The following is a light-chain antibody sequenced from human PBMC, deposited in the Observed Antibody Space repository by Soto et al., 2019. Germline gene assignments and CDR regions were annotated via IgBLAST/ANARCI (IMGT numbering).Light chain of an antibody. CDR1: QSISSW. CDR3: QQYNSYSRWT. Sequence: DIPMTQAPSTLSASLLDRVNITCRPSQSISSWLAWYQQKPGKAPKLLIYKASSLESGVPSRFSGSGSGTEFTLTISSLQPDDFATYYCQQYNSYSRWTFGQGTKVDIK. CDR2: KAS. J-gene: IGKJ1*01. V-gene: IGKV1-5*03.